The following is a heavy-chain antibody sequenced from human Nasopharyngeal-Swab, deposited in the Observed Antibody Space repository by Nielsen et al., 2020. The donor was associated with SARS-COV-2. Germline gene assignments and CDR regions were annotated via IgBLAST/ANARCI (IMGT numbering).Heavy chain of an antibody. CDR3: ATDSDYGDYIGWFDP. CDR2: VMPMFDTA. J-gene: IGHJ5*02. CDR1: GGTFRNYG. V-gene: IGHV1-69*13. D-gene: IGHD4-17*01. Sequence: SVTVSCKTSGGTFRNYGISWVRQAPGQGLEWMGGVMPMFDTANYAQKFQDRVTITADEYTSTVYLELISLTSDDTAVYYCATDSDYGDYIGWFDPWGQGTLVTVSS.